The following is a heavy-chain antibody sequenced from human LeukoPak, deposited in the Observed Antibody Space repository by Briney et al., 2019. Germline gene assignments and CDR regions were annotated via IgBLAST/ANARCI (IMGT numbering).Heavy chain of an antibody. D-gene: IGHD3-3*01. V-gene: IGHV4-34*01. J-gene: IGHJ4*02. CDR3: ASRIFWSGPKTFDY. Sequence: PSETLSLTCAVYGGSFSGYYWSWIRQPPGKWLEWIGEINHSGSTNYNPSLKSRVTISVDTSKNQFSLKLSSVTAADTAVYYCASRIFWSGPKTFDYWGQGTLVTVSS. CDR1: GGSFSGYY. CDR2: INHSGST.